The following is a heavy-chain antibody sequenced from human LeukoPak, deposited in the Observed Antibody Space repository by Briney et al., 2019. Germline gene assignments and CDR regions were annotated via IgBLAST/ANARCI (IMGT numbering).Heavy chain of an antibody. CDR1: GFTFSSFD. J-gene: IGHJ6*03. D-gene: IGHD4-17*01. CDR2: IRYDGSNK. Sequence: GGSLRLSCAASGFTFSSFDMHWVRQAPGKGLEWVAFIRYDGSNKYYADSVKGRFTISRDNSKNTLYLQMNSLKTEDTAVYYCTGDGDYFYYYYYYMDVWGKGTTVTISS. CDR3: TGDGDYFYYYYYYMDV. V-gene: IGHV3-30*02.